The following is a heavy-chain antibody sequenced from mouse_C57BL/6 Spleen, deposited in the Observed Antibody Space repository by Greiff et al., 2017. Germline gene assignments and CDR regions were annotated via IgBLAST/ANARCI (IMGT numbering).Heavy chain of an antibody. CDR2: ISYDGSN. CDR3: ARNYDYDGTWFAY. Sequence: EVQVVASGPGLVKPSQSLSLTCSVTGYSITSGYYWNWIRQFPGNKLEWMGYISYDGSNNYNPSLKNRISITRDTSKNQFFLKLNSVTTEDTATYYCARNYDYDGTWFAYWGQGTLVTVSA. V-gene: IGHV3-6*01. D-gene: IGHD2-4*01. J-gene: IGHJ3*01. CDR1: GYSITSGYY.